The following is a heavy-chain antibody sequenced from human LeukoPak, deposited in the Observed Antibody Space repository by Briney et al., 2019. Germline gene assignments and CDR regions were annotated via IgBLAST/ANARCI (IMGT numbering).Heavy chain of an antibody. V-gene: IGHV4-34*01. CDR3: ARGPLAAAGTLTYYYYGMDV. Sequence: PSETLSLTCAVYGGSFNGYYWSWIRQPPGKGLEWTGEINHSGTTNYNPSLKSRVTISVDTSKNQFSLKLSSVTAADTAVCYCARGPLAAAGTLTYYYYGMDVWGQGTTVTVSS. CDR1: GGSFNGYY. CDR2: INHSGTT. D-gene: IGHD6-13*01. J-gene: IGHJ6*02.